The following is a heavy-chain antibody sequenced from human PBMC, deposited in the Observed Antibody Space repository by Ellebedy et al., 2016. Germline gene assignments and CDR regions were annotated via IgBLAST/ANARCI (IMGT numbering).Heavy chain of an antibody. J-gene: IGHJ3*02. V-gene: IGHV3-21*01. D-gene: IGHD4-17*01. Sequence: GGSLRLSXAASGFTRATYSMTWVRQAPGKGLEWVASISSTSSNIYYADSVRGRFTISRDNAKNSLYLQMNSLRAEDTAVYYCARGDYGDYIGYAFDIWGQGTMVTVSS. CDR1: GFTRATYS. CDR3: ARGDYGDYIGYAFDI. CDR2: ISSTSSNI.